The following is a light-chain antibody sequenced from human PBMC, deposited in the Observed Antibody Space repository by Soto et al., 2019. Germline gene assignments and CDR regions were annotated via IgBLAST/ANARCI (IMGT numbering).Light chain of an antibody. CDR2: DAS. CDR1: QSVSSY. J-gene: IGKJ4*01. Sequence: EIVLTQSPATLSLSPGERATLSCRASQSVSSYLAWYQQKPGQAPRLLIYDASNRATGIPARFSGSGSGTDFTLTISSLEPEDFAVYYCQQRSNWPPVTFGGGTNVEI. V-gene: IGKV3-11*01. CDR3: QQRSNWPPVT.